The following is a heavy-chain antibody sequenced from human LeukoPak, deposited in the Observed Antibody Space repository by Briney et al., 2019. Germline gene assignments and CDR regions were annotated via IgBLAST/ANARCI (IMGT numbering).Heavy chain of an antibody. D-gene: IGHD5-24*01. V-gene: IGHV4-39*07. J-gene: IGHJ4*02. Sequence: SETLSLTCTVSGGSISTSSYYWGWVRQPPGKGLEWIGNIFYSGSTYYSPSLKSRVAISLDTSRNQFSLKLNSVTAADTAVYYCARMKDGYNSRGFDYWGQGTLVTVSS. CDR2: IFYSGST. CDR1: GGSISTSSYY. CDR3: ARMKDGYNSRGFDY.